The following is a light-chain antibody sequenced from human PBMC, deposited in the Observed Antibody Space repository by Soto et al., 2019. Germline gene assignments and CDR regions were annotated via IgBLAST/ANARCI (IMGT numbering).Light chain of an antibody. Sequence: DIVLTQSPGTLYLSPGERAILSCRASQSVSSTSLAWYQQRPGQAPRLLIYHVSSRANGIPDRFSGSGSGTDFTLTISTLEPEDFAVYYCQQYGTSSLTFGGGTSVEI. J-gene: IGKJ4*01. V-gene: IGKV3-20*01. CDR1: QSVSSTS. CDR2: HVS. CDR3: QQYGTSSLT.